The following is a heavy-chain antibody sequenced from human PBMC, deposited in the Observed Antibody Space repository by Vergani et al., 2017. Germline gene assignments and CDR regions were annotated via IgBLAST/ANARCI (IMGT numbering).Heavy chain of an antibody. V-gene: IGHV1-24*01. Sequence: QVQLVQSGAEVKKPGASVKVSCKASGYTFTSYYMHWVRQAPGQGLEWMGGFDPEDGETIYAQKFQGRVTMTEETSTDTAYMELSSLRSEDTAVYYCATESSSGWHSFDYWGQGTLVTVSS. CDR3: ATESSSGWHSFDY. J-gene: IGHJ4*02. CDR1: GYTFTSYY. CDR2: FDPEDGET. D-gene: IGHD6-19*01.